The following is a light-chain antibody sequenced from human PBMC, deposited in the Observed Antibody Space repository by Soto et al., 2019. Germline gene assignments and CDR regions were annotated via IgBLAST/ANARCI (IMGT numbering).Light chain of an antibody. CDR1: QSISNW. Sequence: DIQMTQSPATLSASVGDIVTITCRANQSISNWLAWYQQRPGKAPNLLIYDASTVESGVPTRFSGSGSGTEFTLTISSLQPDDFESYYCQQYNSYPFTFGPGTRVDIK. CDR3: QQYNSYPFT. J-gene: IGKJ3*01. CDR2: DAS. V-gene: IGKV1-5*01.